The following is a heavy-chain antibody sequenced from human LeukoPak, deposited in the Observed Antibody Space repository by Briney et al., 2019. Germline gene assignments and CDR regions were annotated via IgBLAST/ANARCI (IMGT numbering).Heavy chain of an antibody. V-gene: IGHV4-59*08. Sequence: SETLSLTCTVSGGSISSYYWSWIRQPPGKGLEWIGYIYYSGSTNYNPSLKSRVTISVDTSKNQFSLKLSSVTAADTAVYYCARGERAYYGSGSYSPFDYWGQGTLVTVSS. CDR1: GGSISSYY. CDR3: ARGERAYYGSGSYSPFDY. D-gene: IGHD3-10*01. J-gene: IGHJ4*02. CDR2: IYYSGST.